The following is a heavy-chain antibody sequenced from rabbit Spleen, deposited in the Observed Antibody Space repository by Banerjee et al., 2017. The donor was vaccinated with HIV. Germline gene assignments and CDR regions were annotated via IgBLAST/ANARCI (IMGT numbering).Heavy chain of an antibody. CDR1: GFTLSSGYW. D-gene: IGHD2-1*01. CDR2: IAGSSSGFT. J-gene: IGHJ3*01. CDR3: ARDFYDDYGNYDL. V-gene: IGHV1S40*01. Sequence: QSLEESGGDLGKPGASLTLTCTASGFTLSSGYWIFWVRQAPGKGLEWISCIAGSSSGFTYSATWAKGRFTISKASSTTLSLQMTSLTAADTATYFCARDFYDDYGNYDLWGQGTLVTVS.